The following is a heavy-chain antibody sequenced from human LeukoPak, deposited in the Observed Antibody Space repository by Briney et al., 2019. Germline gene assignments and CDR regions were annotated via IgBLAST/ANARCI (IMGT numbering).Heavy chain of an antibody. CDR2: IKQDGSEK. CDR3: ARGRLYCSGGSCYSDY. CDR1: GFPFSSYW. V-gene: IGHV3-7*01. J-gene: IGHJ4*02. D-gene: IGHD2-15*01. Sequence: PGGSLRLSCAASGFPFSSYWMSWVRQAPGKGLEWVANIKQDGSEKYYVDSVKGRFTISRDNAKNSLYLQMNSLRAEDTAVYYCARGRLYCSGGSCYSDYWGQGTLVTVSS.